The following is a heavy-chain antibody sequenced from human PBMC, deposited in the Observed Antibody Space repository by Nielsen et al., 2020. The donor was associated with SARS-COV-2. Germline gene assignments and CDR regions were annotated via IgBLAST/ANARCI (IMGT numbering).Heavy chain of an antibody. V-gene: IGHV4-59*01. J-gene: IGHJ3*02. D-gene: IGHD6-19*01. Sequence: WIRQPPGKGLEWIGYIYYSGSTNYNPSLKSRVTISVDTSKNQFSLKLSSVTAADTAVYYCAKVLSPNRGVAGTFSSAFDIWGQGTMVTVSS. CDR2: IYYSGST. CDR3: AKVLSPNRGVAGTFSSAFDI.